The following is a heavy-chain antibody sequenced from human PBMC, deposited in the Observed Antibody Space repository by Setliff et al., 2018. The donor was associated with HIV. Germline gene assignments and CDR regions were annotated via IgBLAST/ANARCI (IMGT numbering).Heavy chain of an antibody. Sequence: PGGSLILSCVASGFTFSNYWMTWVRQAPGKGLEWVANIKQDGSEERYVDSVKGRFAISRDDAKNSLYLQMNSLRAEDTAVYYCARELWDNGDSSMDVWGKGTTVTVSS. D-gene: IGHD4-17*01. V-gene: IGHV3-7*03. CDR1: GFTFSNYW. CDR3: ARELWDNGDSSMDV. J-gene: IGHJ6*03. CDR2: IKQDGSEE.